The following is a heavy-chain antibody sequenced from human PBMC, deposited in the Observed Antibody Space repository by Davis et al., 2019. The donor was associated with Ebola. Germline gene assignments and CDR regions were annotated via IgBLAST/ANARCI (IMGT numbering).Heavy chain of an antibody. V-gene: IGHV3-13*01. CDR3: ARDGAPPYSYGYYSYFGMDV. CDR2: IGTAGDT. D-gene: IGHD5-18*01. CDR1: GFTFSNYD. J-gene: IGHJ6*02. Sequence: GESLKISCAASGFTFSNYDMHWVRQATGKGLEWVSAIGTAGDTYYPGSVKGRFTISRENAKNSLHLQMDSLRAEDTAVYYCARDGAPPYSYGYYSYFGMDVWGQGTTVTVSS.